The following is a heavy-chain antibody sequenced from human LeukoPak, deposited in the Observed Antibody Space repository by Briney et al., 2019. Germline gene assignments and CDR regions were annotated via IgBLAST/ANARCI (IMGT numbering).Heavy chain of an antibody. V-gene: IGHV3-11*01. CDR1: GFTFSDYY. Sequence: SGGSLRLSCAASGFTFSDYYMSWIRQAPGEGLEWVSYISSSGSTIYYADSVKGRFTISRDNAKNSLYLQMNSLRAEDTAVYYCARDRSLKLRLLEWPQNHYYYDGMDVWGQGTTVTVSS. J-gene: IGHJ6*02. CDR2: ISSSGSTI. CDR3: ARDRSLKLRLLEWPQNHYYYDGMDV. D-gene: IGHD3-3*01.